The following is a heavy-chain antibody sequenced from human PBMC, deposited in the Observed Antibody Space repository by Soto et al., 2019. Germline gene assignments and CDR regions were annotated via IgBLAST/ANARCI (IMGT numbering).Heavy chain of an antibody. D-gene: IGHD2-2*01. V-gene: IGHV4-59*01. CDR3: ARGGGYCSSTSCYTYFFDY. Sequence: PSETLSLTCTVSGGSISSYYWSWIRQPPGKGLEWIGYIHHSGSTNFNPSLKSRVTISVDTSKNQFSLRLSSVTAADTAMYYCARGGGYCSSTSCYTYFFDYWGQGTPVTVSS. CDR1: GGSISSYY. J-gene: IGHJ4*02. CDR2: IHHSGST.